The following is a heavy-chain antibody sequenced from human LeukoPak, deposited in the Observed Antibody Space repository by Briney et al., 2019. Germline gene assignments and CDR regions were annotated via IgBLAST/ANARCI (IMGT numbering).Heavy chain of an antibody. J-gene: IGHJ3*02. CDR1: GFTFSSYW. CDR3: ARDWGVPAALDAFDI. Sequence: PGGSLRLSCAASGFTFSSYWMSWVRQAPGKGLEWGANIKQDGSEKYYVDSVKGGFTISRDNAKTSLYLQMNSLRAEDTAVYYCARDWGVPAALDAFDIWGQGTMVTVSS. V-gene: IGHV3-7*01. D-gene: IGHD2-2*01. CDR2: IKQDGSEK.